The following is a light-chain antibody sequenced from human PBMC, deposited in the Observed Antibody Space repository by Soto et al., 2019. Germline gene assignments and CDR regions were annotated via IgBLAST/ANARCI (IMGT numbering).Light chain of an antibody. V-gene: IGKV3-11*01. Sequence: PGERATLSCRASQRVSIYLAWYHQKPGQAPRLLIYDASNRATGIPARFSGSGSGTDFTLTISSLEPEDFAVYYCQQRSNWPQLTFGGGTKVEIK. CDR3: QQRSNWPQLT. CDR1: QRVSIY. J-gene: IGKJ4*01. CDR2: DAS.